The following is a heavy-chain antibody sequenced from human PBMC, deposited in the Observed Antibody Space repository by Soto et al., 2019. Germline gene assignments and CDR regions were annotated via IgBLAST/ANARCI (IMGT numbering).Heavy chain of an antibody. J-gene: IGHJ4*02. D-gene: IGHD2-8*01. CDR1: GGSYSSAA. Sequence: KVSCEASGGSYSSAAITWVRQAPGKGREWIGEIIPMFDTTNYAPEFQGRVTITADTATTTVYMEVNSLRAEDTAVYYCASRTRRYCTNGVCTEFDYWGQGTLVTISS. V-gene: IGHV1-69*06. CDR2: IIPMFDTT. CDR3: ASRTRRYCTNGVCTEFDY.